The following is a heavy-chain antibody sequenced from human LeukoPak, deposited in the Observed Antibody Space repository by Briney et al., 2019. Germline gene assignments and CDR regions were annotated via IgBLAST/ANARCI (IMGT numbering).Heavy chain of an antibody. V-gene: IGHV4-4*07. CDR1: GGSISSYY. CDR2: IYTSGST. J-gene: IGHJ4*02. Sequence: PSETLSLTCTVSGGSISSYYWSWIRQPAGKGLEWIGRIYTSGSTNYNPSLKSRVTMSVDTSKNRFSLKLSSVTAADTAVYYCARDRLGYCSSTSCNYFDYWGQGTLVTVSS. D-gene: IGHD2-2*03. CDR3: ARDRLGYCSSTSCNYFDY.